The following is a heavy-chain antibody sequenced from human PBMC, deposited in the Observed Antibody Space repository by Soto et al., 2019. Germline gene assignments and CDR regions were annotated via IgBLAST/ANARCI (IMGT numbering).Heavy chain of an antibody. Sequence: QVQLQESGPGLVKPSQTLSLTCTVSGGSISRDGYYWTWIRQHPGKGLEWIGYIVDSGSTYYNPSLKLLVTLSAEVANNQGSVELSLVTVADTAVSYCGRDRLEREWVLSADPRSERYGRDAWCQSTAVTVS. CDR2: IVDSGST. V-gene: IGHV4-31*01. J-gene: IGHJ6*02. D-gene: IGHD1-26*01. CDR1: GGSISRDGYY. CDR3: GRDRLEREWVLSADPRSERYGRDA.